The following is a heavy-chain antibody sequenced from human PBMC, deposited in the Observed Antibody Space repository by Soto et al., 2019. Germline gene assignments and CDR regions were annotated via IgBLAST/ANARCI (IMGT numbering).Heavy chain of an antibody. D-gene: IGHD4-4*01. CDR2: ISGSGGST. CDR3: AGFEGTVTTSYY. CDR1: GFTFSSYA. Sequence: GGSLRLSCAASGFTFSSYAMSWVRQAPGKGLEWVSAISGSGGSTYYADSVKGRFTISRDNSKNTLYLQMNSLRTEDTAVYYCAGFEGTVTTSYYWGQGTLVTVSS. J-gene: IGHJ4*02. V-gene: IGHV3-23*01.